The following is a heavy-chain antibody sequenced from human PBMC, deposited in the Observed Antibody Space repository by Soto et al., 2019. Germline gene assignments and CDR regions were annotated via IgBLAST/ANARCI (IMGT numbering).Heavy chain of an antibody. V-gene: IGHV1-69*19. Sequence: QVQLVQSGAEMKKPGSSVKVSCQSSGGTFNTYAMNWVRQAPGQGPEWMGDISPMFGAANYAPKFQGRVTITADESTGTSHMQLSSLTSEETALYFCAREVQVHTPAFVYWGQGTLVTVSS. CDR1: GGTFNTYA. CDR3: AREVQVHTPAFVY. D-gene: IGHD3-10*01. J-gene: IGHJ4*02. CDR2: ISPMFGAA.